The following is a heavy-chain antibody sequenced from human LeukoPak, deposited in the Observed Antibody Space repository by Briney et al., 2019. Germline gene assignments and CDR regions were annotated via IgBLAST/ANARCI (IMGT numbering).Heavy chain of an antibody. Sequence: GGSLRLSCAASGFTSSSYAMHWVRQAPGKGLEYVSAISSNGGSTYYANSVKGRFTISRDNSKNTLYLQMGSLRAEDMAVYYCARDDGVWGQGTTVTVSS. CDR3: ARDDGV. CDR1: GFTSSSYA. V-gene: IGHV3-64*01. J-gene: IGHJ6*02. CDR2: ISSNGGST.